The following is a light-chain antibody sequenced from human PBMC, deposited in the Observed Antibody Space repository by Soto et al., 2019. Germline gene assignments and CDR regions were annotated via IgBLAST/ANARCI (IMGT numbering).Light chain of an antibody. CDR1: QTTNNY. Sequence: ETVWTQSQATMSVSHGERGTXSCRASQTTNNYLAWYQQKPGQAPRLLIDGASTRATGIPARFSGHRSGTEFTLTISSLQAKDFAVYYRQQYNNWPPIALGQETGMEIK. J-gene: IGKJ5*01. CDR2: GAS. CDR3: QQYNNWPPIA. V-gene: IGKV3-15*01.